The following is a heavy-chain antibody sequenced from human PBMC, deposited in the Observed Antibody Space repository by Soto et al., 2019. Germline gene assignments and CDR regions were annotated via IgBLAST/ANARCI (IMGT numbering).Heavy chain of an antibody. CDR2: IYPGDSDS. J-gene: IGHJ6*02. D-gene: IGHD2-15*01. CDR1: GYTFTSYW. V-gene: IGHV5-51*01. Sequence: GESLKISCEGSGYTFTSYWVAWVRQMPGKGLEWVGSIYPGDSDSRYNPSVQGQVTISADRSISTAYLQWNSLKASDTAMYFCARHKGYCSSTSCYGMDIWGQGTTVTVSS. CDR3: ARHKGYCSSTSCYGMDI.